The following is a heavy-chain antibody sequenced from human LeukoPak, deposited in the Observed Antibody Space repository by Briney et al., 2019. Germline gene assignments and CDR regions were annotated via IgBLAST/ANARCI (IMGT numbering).Heavy chain of an antibody. V-gene: IGHV1-2*06. CDR1: GYTFSGYY. Sequence: ASVKVSCKASGYTFSGYYMHWVRQAPGQGLEWMGRINPNSGGTNYAEKFQGSVAITRDTSISTPYMELRRLRSDDTAVYYCARDRWPSGSTHLDYWGQGTLVTVSS. CDR3: ARDRWPSGSTHLDY. J-gene: IGHJ4*02. D-gene: IGHD5-24*01. CDR2: INPNSGGT.